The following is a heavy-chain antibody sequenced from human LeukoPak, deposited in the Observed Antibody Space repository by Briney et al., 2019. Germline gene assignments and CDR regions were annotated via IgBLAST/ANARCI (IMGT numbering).Heavy chain of an antibody. J-gene: IGHJ4*02. V-gene: IGHV5-51*01. CDR1: GYRFTTYW. Sequence: GESLKISCKASGYRFTTYWIGWVRQMPGKGLEWMGIICPGDSGTRYSPSFEGQVTISADKSITTAYLQWSSLKASDTAMYYCARQITDQSSGYDSIDYWGQGTLVTVSS. CDR2: ICPGDSGT. CDR3: ARQITDQSSGYDSIDY. D-gene: IGHD5-12*01.